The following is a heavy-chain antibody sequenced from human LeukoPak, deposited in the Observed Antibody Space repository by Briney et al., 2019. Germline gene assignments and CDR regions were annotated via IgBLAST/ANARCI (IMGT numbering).Heavy chain of an antibody. J-gene: IGHJ6*04. D-gene: IGHD3-10*02. CDR3: AELGITMIGGV. CDR2: IKQDGSEK. CDR1: GCTFSRYW. Sequence: GGSLRLSCAASGCTFSRYWMSWVREAPGKGPEWVANIKQDGSEKYYVDSVKGRFTISRDNAKNSLYLQMNSLRAEDTGVYYCAELGITMIGGVWGKGTTVTISS. V-gene: IGHV3-7*01.